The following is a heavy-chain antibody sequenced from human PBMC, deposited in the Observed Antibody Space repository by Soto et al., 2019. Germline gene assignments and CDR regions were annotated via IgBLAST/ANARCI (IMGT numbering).Heavy chain of an antibody. V-gene: IGHV5-10-1*01. D-gene: IGHD1-26*01. J-gene: IGHJ4*02. CDR3: GRLVGGSSSDHFDS. Sequence: GWSLKIACQGSGYSFTTYWISWARQMPGKGLECMGRIDPTDSYTDYSPSFEGHVTMSVDRSINTAYLEWSSLKASDTAMYYCGRLVGGSSSDHFDSWGQGTLVSVSS. CDR1: GYSFTTYW. CDR2: IDPTDSYT.